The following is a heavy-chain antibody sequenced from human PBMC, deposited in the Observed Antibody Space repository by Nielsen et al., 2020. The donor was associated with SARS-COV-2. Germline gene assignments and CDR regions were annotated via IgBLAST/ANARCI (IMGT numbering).Heavy chain of an antibody. Sequence: GESLRLSCAASGFNFRSYAIHWVRQAPGKGLVWVSRIKSDGSSISYADSVKGRFTISRDNAKNSLFLQMNSLSADDTAVYYCARKGGGYYGSGERLSYYYYGMDVWGQGTTVTVSS. CDR2: IKSDGSSI. CDR3: ARKGGGYYGSGERLSYYYYGMDV. V-gene: IGHV3-74*01. J-gene: IGHJ6*02. D-gene: IGHD3-10*01. CDR1: GFNFRSYA.